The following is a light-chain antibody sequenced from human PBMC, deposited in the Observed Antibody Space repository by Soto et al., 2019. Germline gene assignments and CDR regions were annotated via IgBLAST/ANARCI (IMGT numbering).Light chain of an antibody. CDR1: RSLVYSDGNAY. Sequence: DVVMTQSPLSLPVTLGQPASISCRSSRSLVYSDGNAYLNWFQQRPGQSPRRLIYKASNRDSGVPDRFSGGGSGPDFTLEINRVEAEDVGVYYCMQGTHWPPTFGRGTRVEI. CDR3: MQGTHWPPT. J-gene: IGKJ1*01. V-gene: IGKV2-30*01. CDR2: KAS.